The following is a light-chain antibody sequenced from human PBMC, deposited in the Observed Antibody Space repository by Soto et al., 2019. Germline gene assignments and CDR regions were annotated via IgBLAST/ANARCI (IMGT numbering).Light chain of an antibody. J-gene: IGKJ1*01. Sequence: DIQMMQSPSXVXAAVXDXXXXXXRASXGXXXWLAWYQQKPGKAPKLLIYAASTLQSGVPSRFSGSGSGTDFTLTISSLHPEDFATYYCQQANNFPRTFGQGTKVEIK. CDR2: AAS. V-gene: IGKV1-12*01. CDR1: XGXXXW. CDR3: QQANNFPRT.